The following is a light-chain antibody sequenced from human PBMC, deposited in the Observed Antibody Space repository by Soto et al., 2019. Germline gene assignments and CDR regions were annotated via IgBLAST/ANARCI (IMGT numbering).Light chain of an antibody. CDR1: SSVVGVHNY. CDR3: SSYASSSAWL. CDR2: EVS. Sequence: SALTQPASVSGSPGQSITISCTGTSSVVGVHNYVSWYQQHPGKAPKLMISEVSNRPSGVSNRFSGSKSGNTASLTISGLQAEDEADYYSSSYASSSAWLFGGGTKLTVL. J-gene: IGLJ3*02. V-gene: IGLV2-14*01.